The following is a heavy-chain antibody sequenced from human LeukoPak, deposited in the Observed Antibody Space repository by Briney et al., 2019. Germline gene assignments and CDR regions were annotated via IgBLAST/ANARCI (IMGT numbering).Heavy chain of an antibody. V-gene: IGHV4-39*01. J-gene: IGHJ4*02. Sequence: SETLSLTCTVSGGSISSRSYYWGWIRQPPGKGLEWIGSIYYSGSTYYNPSLKSRVTISVDTSKNQFSLKLSSVTAADTAVYYCARFGQLVRIVHYWGQGTLVTVSS. CDR1: GGSISSRSYY. CDR2: IYYSGST. CDR3: ARFGQLVRIVHY. D-gene: IGHD6-6*01.